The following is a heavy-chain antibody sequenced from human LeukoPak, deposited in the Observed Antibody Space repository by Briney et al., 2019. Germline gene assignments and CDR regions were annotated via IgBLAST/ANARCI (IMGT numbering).Heavy chain of an antibody. J-gene: IGHJ4*02. D-gene: IGHD6-13*01. CDR3: ARVTSSWAGFDY. CDR2: INPNSGGT. Sequence: ASVKVSCEASGYTFTGYYMHWVRQAPGQGLEWMGGINPNSGGTNYAQNFQGRVTMTRDTSISTAYMELSRLRSDDTAVYYCARVTSSWAGFDYWGQGTLVTVSS. CDR1: GYTFTGYY. V-gene: IGHV1-2*02.